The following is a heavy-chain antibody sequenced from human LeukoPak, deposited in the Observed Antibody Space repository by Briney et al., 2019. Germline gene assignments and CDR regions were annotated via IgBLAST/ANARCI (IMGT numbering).Heavy chain of an antibody. CDR3: ARESYSSIDY. Sequence: ASVKVSCKASGYTFTSYYMHWVRQAPGQGLEWMGWISAYNGNTNYAQKLQGRVTMTTDTSTSTAYMELRSLRSDDTAVYYCARESYSSIDYWGQGTLVTVSS. V-gene: IGHV1-18*04. CDR1: GYTFTSYY. CDR2: ISAYNGNT. J-gene: IGHJ4*02. D-gene: IGHD6-13*01.